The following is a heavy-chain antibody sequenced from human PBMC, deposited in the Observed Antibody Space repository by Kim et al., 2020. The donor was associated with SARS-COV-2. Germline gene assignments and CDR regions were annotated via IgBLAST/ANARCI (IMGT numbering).Heavy chain of an antibody. CDR3: AREGHSSGRAGSFDY. Sequence: GGSLRLSCAGSGFTFGNTHMHWVRQAPGKGLEWVSLISADETNKNYVDSVKGRFTVSRDNSQNTLFLQIDSLRVEDTAVYYCAREGHSSGRAGSFDYWGQGTPVTVSS. D-gene: IGHD6-19*01. V-gene: IGHV3-30*03. CDR1: GFTFGNTH. CDR2: ISADETNK. J-gene: IGHJ4*02.